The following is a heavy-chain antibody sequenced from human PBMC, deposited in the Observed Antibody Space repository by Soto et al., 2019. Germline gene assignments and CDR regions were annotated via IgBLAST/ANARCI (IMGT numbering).Heavy chain of an antibody. D-gene: IGHD3-9*01. V-gene: IGHV1-69*02. CDR1: GGTFSSYT. CDR3: ARYLTGYSHDAFDI. J-gene: IGHJ3*02. CDR2: IIPILGIA. Sequence: ASVKVSCKASGGTFSSYTISWVRQAPGQGLEWMGRIIPILGIANYAQKFQGRVTITADKSTSTAYMELSSLRSEDTAVYYCARYLTGYSHDAFDIWGQGTMVTVSS.